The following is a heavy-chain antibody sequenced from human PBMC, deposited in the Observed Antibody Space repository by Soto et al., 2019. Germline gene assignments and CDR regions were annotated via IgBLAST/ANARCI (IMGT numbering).Heavy chain of an antibody. CDR3: EKAAPRGAYGMDV. Sequence: QVQLVESGGGVVQPGRSLRLSCAASGFTFSSYGMHWVRQAPGKGLVWVAVISYDGSNKYYADSVKSRFTISRDNSKNTLYLQMNSLRAEDTAVYYCEKAAPRGAYGMDVWGKGTTVPVSS. J-gene: IGHJ6*04. V-gene: IGHV3-30*18. CDR2: ISYDGSNK. D-gene: IGHD2-15*01. CDR1: GFTFSSYG.